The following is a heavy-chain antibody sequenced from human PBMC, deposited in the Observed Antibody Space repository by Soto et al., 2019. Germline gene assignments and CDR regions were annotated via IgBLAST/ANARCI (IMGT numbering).Heavy chain of an antibody. D-gene: IGHD6-19*01. J-gene: IGHJ4*02. CDR3: ARDSRTSGRFHASLDY. CDR2: ILYDGSNK. Sequence: PVWSLRHSCASSEFTFSSYGMHWVLQTPLKWLEWVAVILYDGSNKYYADSVKGRFTISRDNSKNTLYLQMNSLRSEDTAVYYCARDSRTSGRFHASLDYWGQGTLVTVSS. CDR1: EFTFSSYG. V-gene: IGHV3-30*03.